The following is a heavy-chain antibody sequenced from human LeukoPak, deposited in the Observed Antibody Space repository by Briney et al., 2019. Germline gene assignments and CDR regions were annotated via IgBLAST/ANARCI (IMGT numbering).Heavy chain of an antibody. D-gene: IGHD3-22*01. CDR1: GFTFSSYA. CDR2: ISYDGSNK. V-gene: IGHV3-30-3*01. CDR3: ARGRYYYDSSGYYRGYYFDY. Sequence: PGGFLRLSCAASGFTFSSYAMHWVRQAPGKGLEWVAVISYDGSNKYYADSVKGRFTISRDNSKNTLYLQMNSLRAEDTAVYYCARGRYYYDSSGYYRGYYFDYWGQGTLVTVSS. J-gene: IGHJ4*02.